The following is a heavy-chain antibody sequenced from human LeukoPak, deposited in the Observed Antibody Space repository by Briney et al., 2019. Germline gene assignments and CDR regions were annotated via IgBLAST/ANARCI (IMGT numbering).Heavy chain of an antibody. D-gene: IGHD2-2*03. V-gene: IGHV3-7*03. CDR2: IKQDGSEN. CDR1: GFTFRSYW. J-gene: IGHJ3*02. Sequence: GGSLRLSCAASGFTFRSYWMSWVRQAPGKGPEWVANIKQDGSENYYVDSVKGRFTISRDNAENSLYLQMNSLRAEDTAVYYCARLDEGAFDIWGQGTMATVSS. CDR3: ARLDEGAFDI.